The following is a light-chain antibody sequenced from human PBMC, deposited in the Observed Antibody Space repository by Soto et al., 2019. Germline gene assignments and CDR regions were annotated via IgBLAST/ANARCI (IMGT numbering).Light chain of an antibody. CDR3: QQYGRTPYT. Sequence: EIVLTQSPGIMSLSPGERATLSCRASQSVSGSYLAWYQQKPGQAPRLLIYGVSTRATDIPDRFSGRGSGTDFTLSISRLEPEDSGVYFCQQYGRTPYTFGQGPRWRSN. J-gene: IGKJ2*01. V-gene: IGKV3-20*01. CDR2: GVS. CDR1: QSVSGSY.